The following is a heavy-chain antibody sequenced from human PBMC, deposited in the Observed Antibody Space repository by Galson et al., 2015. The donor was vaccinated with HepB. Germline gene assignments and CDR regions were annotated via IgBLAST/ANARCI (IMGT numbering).Heavy chain of an antibody. Sequence: SVKVSCKASGYTFTSYAMHWVRQAPGQRLEWMGWINAGNGNTKYSQKFQGRVTITADESTSTAYMELSSLRSEDTAVYYCARPDSSGYGYWGQGTLVTVSS. D-gene: IGHD3-22*01. CDR2: INAGNGNT. CDR1: GYTFTSYA. V-gene: IGHV1-3*01. J-gene: IGHJ4*02. CDR3: ARPDSSGYGY.